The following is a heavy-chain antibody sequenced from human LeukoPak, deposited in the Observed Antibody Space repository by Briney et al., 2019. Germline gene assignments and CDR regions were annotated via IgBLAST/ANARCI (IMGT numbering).Heavy chain of an antibody. D-gene: IGHD3-22*01. CDR3: ATRTYYDSSGPPDY. CDR2: FDPEDGET. Sequence: AASVKVSCKVSGYTLTELSMHWLRQAPGKGLEWMGGFDPEDGETIYAQKFQGRVTITEDTSTDTAYMELSSLRSEDTAVYYCATRTYYDSSGPPDYWGQGTLVTVSS. J-gene: IGHJ4*02. CDR1: GYTLTELS. V-gene: IGHV1-24*01.